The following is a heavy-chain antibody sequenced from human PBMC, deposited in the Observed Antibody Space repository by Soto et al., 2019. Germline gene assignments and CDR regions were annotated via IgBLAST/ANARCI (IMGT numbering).Heavy chain of an antibody. J-gene: IGHJ6*02. CDR3: ARRLYYDSSGFEGGGMDV. CDR1: GGSISSGAYY. D-gene: IGHD3-22*01. V-gene: IGHV4-31*03. Sequence: PSETLSLTCTVSGGSISSGAYYWTWIRQHPGKGLEWIGYIYHSGSTYYNPSLKSRVTISVDTSKNQFSLKLSSVTAADTAVYYCARRLYYDSSGFEGGGMDVWGQGTTVTVSS. CDR2: IYHSGST.